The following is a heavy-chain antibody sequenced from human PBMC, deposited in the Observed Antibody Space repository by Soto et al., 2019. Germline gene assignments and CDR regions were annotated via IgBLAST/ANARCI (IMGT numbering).Heavy chain of an antibody. D-gene: IGHD6-19*01. J-gene: IGHJ4*02. CDR2: IYYSGST. Sequence: SETLSLTCTVSGGSISSYYWSWIRQPPGKGLEWIGYIYYSGSTNYNPSLKSRVTISVDTSKNQFSLKLSSVTAADTAVYYCARNGRSSGWMGGVYFDYWGQGTLVTVSS. CDR3: ARNGRSSGWMGGVYFDY. V-gene: IGHV4-59*01. CDR1: GGSISSYY.